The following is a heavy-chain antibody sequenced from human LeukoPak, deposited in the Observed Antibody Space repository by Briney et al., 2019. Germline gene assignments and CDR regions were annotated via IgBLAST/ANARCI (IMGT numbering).Heavy chain of an antibody. J-gene: IGHJ3*02. Sequence: GGSLRLSCAASGFTFSSYSMNWVRQAPGKGLGWVSPFSSRSDYIYYADSVKGRFTISRDNAKNSLYLQMNGLRAEDTAVYYCAICSGGTCSLDAFDIWGQGTMVTVSS. CDR2: FSSRSDYI. CDR3: AICSGGTCSLDAFDI. CDR1: GFTFSSYS. D-gene: IGHD2-15*01. V-gene: IGHV3-21*01.